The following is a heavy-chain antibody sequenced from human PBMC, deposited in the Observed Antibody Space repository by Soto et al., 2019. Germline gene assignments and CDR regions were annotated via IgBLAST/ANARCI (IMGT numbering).Heavy chain of an antibody. CDR3: ARDASYYSLWSGYYPSRNGMDV. CDR1: GFTFSSFG. V-gene: IGHV3-33*01. Sequence: QVQVVESGGGVFQPGRSLRLSCAASGFTFSSFGMHWFRQAPGKGLEWVSLIWYDGSKKSYGDSVKGRFTISRDNSRNTVYLQMNSLRADDTAVYYCARDASYYSLWSGYYPSRNGMDVWGQGTTVTVSS. D-gene: IGHD3-3*01. J-gene: IGHJ6*02. CDR2: IWYDGSKK.